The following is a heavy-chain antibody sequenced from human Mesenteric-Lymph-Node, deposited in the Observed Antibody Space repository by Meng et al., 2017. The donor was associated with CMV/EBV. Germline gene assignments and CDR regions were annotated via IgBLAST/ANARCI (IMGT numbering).Heavy chain of an antibody. J-gene: IGHJ4*02. D-gene: IGHD3-10*01. CDR3: ARRGDYYGSGTWDFEF. V-gene: IGHV5-51*01. CDR2: IYPGDSDT. CDR1: GYSFTTYW. Sequence: GYSFTTYWIGWVRQMPGKGLEWMGIIYPGDSDTKYSPSFQGQVTISADKSINTAYLEWDNLKASDTAMYYCARRGDYYGSGTWDFEFWGQGTLVTVSS.